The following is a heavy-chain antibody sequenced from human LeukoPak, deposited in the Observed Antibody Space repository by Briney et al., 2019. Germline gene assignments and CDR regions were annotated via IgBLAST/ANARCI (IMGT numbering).Heavy chain of an antibody. D-gene: IGHD3-10*01. CDR2: IYYSGST. V-gene: IGHV4-59*01. Sequence: SETLSLTCTVSGGSISSYYWSWIRHPPGKGLEWIGYIYYSGSTNYNPSLKSRVTISVDTSKNQFSLKLSSVTGADTAVYYCARDTGQTLDFWGQGTLVSVSS. CDR1: GGSISSYY. J-gene: IGHJ4*02. CDR3: ARDTGQTLDF.